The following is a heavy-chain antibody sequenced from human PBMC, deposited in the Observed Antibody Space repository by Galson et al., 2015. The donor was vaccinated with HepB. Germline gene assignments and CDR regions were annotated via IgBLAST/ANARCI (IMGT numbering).Heavy chain of an antibody. CDR1: AFIFSTYS. D-gene: IGHD4-23*01. CDR2: ISYSSSNT. CDR3: VSLRGNVLKPLDY. V-gene: IGHV3-48*04. J-gene: IGHJ4*02. Sequence: SLRLSCAASAFIFSTYSMNWVRQAPGKGLEWVSYISYSSSNTYYADSVKGRFTISRDNAKNSLYLQMNSLRAEDTAVYYCVSLRGNVLKPLDYWGQGTLVTVSS.